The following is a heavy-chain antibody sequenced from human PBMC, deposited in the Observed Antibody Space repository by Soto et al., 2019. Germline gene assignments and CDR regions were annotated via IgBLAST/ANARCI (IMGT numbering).Heavy chain of an antibody. J-gene: IGHJ4*02. CDR1: GVSFSDYS. Sequence: VGSLRLSCVVSGVSFSDYSMNWVRQAPGKGLEWVSLITGNSEYKYYAGSVKGRFTVSRDNAKNSLYLQMNSLTVEDTAVYYCARSGELLQTFDSWGQGTLVTVSS. CDR3: ARSGELLQTFDS. D-gene: IGHD1-26*01. V-gene: IGHV3-21*06. CDR2: ITGNSEYK.